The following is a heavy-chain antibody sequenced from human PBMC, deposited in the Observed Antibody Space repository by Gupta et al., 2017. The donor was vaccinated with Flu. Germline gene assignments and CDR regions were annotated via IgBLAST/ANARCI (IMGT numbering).Heavy chain of an antibody. V-gene: IGHV1-24*01. Sequence: GKGLEWMGGFDPEDGETIYAQKFQGRVTMTEDTSTDTAYMELSSLRSEDTAVYYCATDVNDFWSGRVGVFDYWGQGTLVTVSS. D-gene: IGHD3-3*01. CDR2: FDPEDGET. CDR3: ATDVNDFWSGRVGVFDY. J-gene: IGHJ4*02.